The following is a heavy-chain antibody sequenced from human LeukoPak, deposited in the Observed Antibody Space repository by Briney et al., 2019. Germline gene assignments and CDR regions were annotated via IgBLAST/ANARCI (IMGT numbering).Heavy chain of an antibody. D-gene: IGHD1-1*01. J-gene: IGHJ3*01. CDR3: ARDENGAFDL. V-gene: IGHV1-3*02. CDR1: GYTFTKSG. CDR2: SNVVDGDT. Sequence: GASVKLSCKASGYTFTKSGIHWVRQAPGQRPEWLGWSNVVDGDTTYSREFQGRLTITWDTSANVTYMQLSSLRSDDMAVYYCARDENGAFDLWGQGTLVTVSA.